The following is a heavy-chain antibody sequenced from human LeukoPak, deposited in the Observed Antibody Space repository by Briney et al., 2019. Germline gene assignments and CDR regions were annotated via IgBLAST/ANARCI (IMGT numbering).Heavy chain of an antibody. Sequence: PGGSLRLFCAASGFTFSNTWMNWVRQAPGKGLEWVGRIQSKTDGGTTEYAAPVKGRFTISRDDSKTTLYLQMNSLKTEDTAVYYCATLTVRGVINIWGQGTLVTVSS. J-gene: IGHJ4*02. V-gene: IGHV3-15*01. D-gene: IGHD3-10*01. CDR3: ATLTVRGVINI. CDR1: GFTFSNTW. CDR2: IQSKTDGGTT.